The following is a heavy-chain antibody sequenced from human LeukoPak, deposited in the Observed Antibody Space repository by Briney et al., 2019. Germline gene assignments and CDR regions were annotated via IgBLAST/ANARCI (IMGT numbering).Heavy chain of an antibody. CDR3: ANADRDSSGWYGGYYFDY. V-gene: IGHV3-53*01. Sequence: PGGSLRLSCAASGFTVSSNYMSWVRQAPGKGLEWVSVIYSGGSTYYADSVKGRFTISRDNSKNTLYLQMNSLRAEDTAVYYCANADRDSSGWYGGYYFDYWGQGTLVTVSS. CDR1: GFTVSSNY. D-gene: IGHD6-19*01. J-gene: IGHJ4*02. CDR2: IYSGGST.